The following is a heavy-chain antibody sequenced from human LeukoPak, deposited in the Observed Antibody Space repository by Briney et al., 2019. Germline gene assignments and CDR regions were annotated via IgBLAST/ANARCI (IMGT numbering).Heavy chain of an antibody. Sequence: PGGSLRLSCAASGFTFSSYGMHWVRQAPGKGLEWASGISGGGGSTYYAASVKGRFTISRDNSKSTLYLQMNSLRAEDTAVYYCAKERLLWFGELGGAFDIWGQGTMVTESS. CDR1: GFTFSSYG. CDR2: ISGGGGST. CDR3: AKERLLWFGELGGAFDI. J-gene: IGHJ3*02. V-gene: IGHV3-23*01. D-gene: IGHD3-10*01.